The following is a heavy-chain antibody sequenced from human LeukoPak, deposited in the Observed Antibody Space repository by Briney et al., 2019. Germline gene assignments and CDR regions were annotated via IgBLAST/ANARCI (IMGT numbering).Heavy chain of an antibody. CDR2: IYHSGST. Sequence: SQTLSLTCTVSGGSISSGGYYWSWIRQPPGKGLEWIGYIYHSGSTYYNPSLKSRVTISVDTSKSQFSLKLSSVTAADTAVYYCARAGIQLWLGNFDYWGQGTLVTVSS. CDR1: GGSISSGGYY. V-gene: IGHV4-30-2*01. D-gene: IGHD5-18*01. J-gene: IGHJ4*02. CDR3: ARAGIQLWLGNFDY.